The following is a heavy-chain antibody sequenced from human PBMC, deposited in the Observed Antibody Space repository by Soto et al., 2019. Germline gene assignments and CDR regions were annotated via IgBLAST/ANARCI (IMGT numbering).Heavy chain of an antibody. J-gene: IGHJ5*02. V-gene: IGHV3-33*01. CDR3: ARDVAATGAARWLDP. CDR1: GFPFGSHG. Sequence: QVQVVESGGGVVQPGRSLRLSCGASGFPFGSHGMHWVRQAPGKGLEWVAFIWYDGSHKDYAASVRGRFTISRDDSKNTLYLQMDNLRGEDTAIYYCARDVAATGAARWLDPWGQGTLVSVSS. CDR2: IWYDGSHK. D-gene: IGHD6-13*01.